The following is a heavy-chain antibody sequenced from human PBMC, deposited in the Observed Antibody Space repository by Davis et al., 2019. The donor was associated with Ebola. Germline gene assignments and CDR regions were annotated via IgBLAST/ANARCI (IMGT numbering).Heavy chain of an antibody. CDR1: GFTFSNYA. Sequence: GGSLRLSCAASGFTFSNYAMSWVRQAPGKGLEWVSVMSGSASNSYYADSVKGRFTISRDNSKNTLYLQMNSPRAEDTAVYYCVRDPALVVTGGGWFFGLWGRGTLVTVSS. CDR2: MSGSASNS. J-gene: IGHJ2*01. CDR3: VRDPALVVTGGGWFFGL. D-gene: IGHD2-21*02. V-gene: IGHV3-23*01.